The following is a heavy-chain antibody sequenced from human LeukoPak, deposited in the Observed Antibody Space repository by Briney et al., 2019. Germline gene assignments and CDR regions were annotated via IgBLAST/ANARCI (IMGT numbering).Heavy chain of an antibody. V-gene: IGHV4-34*01. CDR2: INHSGST. Sequence: SETLSLTCAVSGGSFSGYYWSWIRQPPGKGLEWIGEINHSGSTNYNPSLKSRVTISVDTSKNQFSLKLSFVTAADTAVYYCARAGGITMVRGVPSYYYYYYMDVWGKGTTVTVSS. J-gene: IGHJ6*03. D-gene: IGHD3-10*01. CDR3: ARAGGITMVRGVPSYYYYYYMDV. CDR1: GGSFSGYY.